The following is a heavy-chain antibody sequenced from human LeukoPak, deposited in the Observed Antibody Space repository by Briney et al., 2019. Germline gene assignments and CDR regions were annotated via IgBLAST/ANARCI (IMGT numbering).Heavy chain of an antibody. CDR1: GYTFTSYD. V-gene: IGHV1-8*01. CDR3: AREPTPFRYSYGASLGY. D-gene: IGHD5-18*01. J-gene: IGHJ4*02. Sequence: ASVKVSCKASGYTFTSYDINWVRQATGQGLEWMGWMNPNSGNTGYAQKFQGRVTMTRNTSISTAYMELSSLRSEDVAVYYCAREPTPFRYSYGASLGYWGQGTLVTVSS. CDR2: MNPNSGNT.